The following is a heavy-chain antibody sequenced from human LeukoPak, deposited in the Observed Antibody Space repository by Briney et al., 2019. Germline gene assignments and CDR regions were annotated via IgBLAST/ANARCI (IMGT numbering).Heavy chain of an antibody. CDR2: ISGSGDAT. J-gene: IGHJ4*02. Sequence: GGSLRLSCAASGFTFSTCPMTWVRQAPGKGLGWISAISGSGDATYYADSVKGRFTISRDNSKNTLYLQMNSLRAEDTAVYYCARRGPNWGPIDYWGQGTLVTVSS. D-gene: IGHD7-27*01. V-gene: IGHV3-23*01. CDR3: ARRGPNWGPIDY. CDR1: GFTFSTCP.